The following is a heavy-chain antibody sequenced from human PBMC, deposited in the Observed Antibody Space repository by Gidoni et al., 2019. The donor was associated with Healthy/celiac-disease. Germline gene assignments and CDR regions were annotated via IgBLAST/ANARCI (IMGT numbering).Heavy chain of an antibody. CDR1: GFTFSSYA. J-gene: IGHJ6*02. D-gene: IGHD3-22*01. CDR3: AKDQYDSSGYLGAYYYYGMDV. V-gene: IGHV3-23*01. CDR2: SSGSGGST. Sequence: EVQLLESGGGLVQPGGSLRLSCAASGFTFSSYAMSWVRQAPGKGLEWVSASSGSGGSTYYADSVKGRFTISRDNSKNTLYLQMNSLRAEDTAVYYCAKDQYDSSGYLGAYYYYGMDVWGQGTTVTVSS.